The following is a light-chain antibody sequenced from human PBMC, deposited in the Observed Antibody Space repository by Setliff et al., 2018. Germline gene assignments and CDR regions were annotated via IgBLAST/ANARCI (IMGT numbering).Light chain of an antibody. Sequence: QSALAQPASVSGSPGQSITISCTGTTNNIGSYNLVSWYQQHPGRAPKLIISEVSERPSGVSVRFSGSKSGNTASLTISGLRPEDEADYYCCSYQRPSTAVFGGGTKVT. CDR1: TNNIGSYNL. J-gene: IGLJ3*02. CDR2: EVS. V-gene: IGLV2-23*02. CDR3: CSYQRPSTAV.